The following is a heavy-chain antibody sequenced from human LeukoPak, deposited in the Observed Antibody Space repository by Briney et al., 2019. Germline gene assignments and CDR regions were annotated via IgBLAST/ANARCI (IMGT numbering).Heavy chain of an antibody. D-gene: IGHD3-10*02. CDR2: IKPDGSEK. Sequence: QTGGSLRLSCAASGYTFSNYWMTWVRQAPGKGLEWVANIKPDGSEKNYLDSVKGRITISRDNAKNSLYLQLNSLRVEDGAVYYCVRDKPPPSYLGSASLYGMDVWGRGTTVTVSS. CDR3: VRDKPPPSYLGSASLYGMDV. V-gene: IGHV3-7*01. J-gene: IGHJ6*02. CDR1: GYTFSNYW.